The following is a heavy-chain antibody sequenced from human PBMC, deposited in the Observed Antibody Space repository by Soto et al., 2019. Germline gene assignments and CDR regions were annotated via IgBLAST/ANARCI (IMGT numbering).Heavy chain of an antibody. CDR1: GLSLSDVF. CDR3: ASIRGVSGY. Sequence: EVQLVESGGDLVQPGGSLRLSCAASGLSLSDVFIDWVRQAPGKGLEWVGRTKDKAYSYTTEYAASVKGRFTISRDDSRHSEFLQMGSLKTEDTAVCYCASIRGVSGYWGQGTVVTVSS. D-gene: IGHD3-10*01. J-gene: IGHJ4*02. V-gene: IGHV3-72*01. CDR2: TKDKAYSYTT.